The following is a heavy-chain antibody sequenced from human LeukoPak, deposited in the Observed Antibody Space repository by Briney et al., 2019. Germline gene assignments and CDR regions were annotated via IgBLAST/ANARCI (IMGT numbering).Heavy chain of an antibody. CDR1: GGSISSYY. D-gene: IGHD2-15*01. CDR3: TRVRAAGSSDY. V-gene: IGHV4-59*01. CDR2: IYYTGRT. J-gene: IGHJ4*02. Sequence: SETLSLTCTVSGGSISSYYWSWIRQSPGRGLEWIGYIYYTGRTNYNPSLKSRITISLDTSKSQFSLNLNSVTASDTAVYYCTRVRAAGSSDYWGQGTLVTVSS.